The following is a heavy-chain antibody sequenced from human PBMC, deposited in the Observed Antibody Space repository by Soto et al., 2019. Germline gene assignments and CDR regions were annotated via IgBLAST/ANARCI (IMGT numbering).Heavy chain of an antibody. CDR1: GFTFSYYY. Sequence: PGGSLRLSCAASGFTFSYYYMTWVRQSPGKGLEWLSYISGGGGSTIYYADSVEGRFTISRDNARNSVFLQMNSLRVDDTAVYYCARMRGYYDSSGYDYWGHGTLVTV. J-gene: IGHJ4*01. CDR2: ISGGGGSTI. V-gene: IGHV3-11*01. CDR3: ARMRGYYDSSGYDY. D-gene: IGHD3-22*01.